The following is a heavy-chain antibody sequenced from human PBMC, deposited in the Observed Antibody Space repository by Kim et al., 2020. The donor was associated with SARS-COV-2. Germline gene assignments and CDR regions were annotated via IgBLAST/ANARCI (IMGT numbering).Heavy chain of an antibody. Sequence: GGSLRLSCAASGLTVSSNYMSWDRQAPGKGLEWVSLIYNDGVRTTYADSVKGRFTISRDNSKNTLYLQMNSLRVEDTALYYCAREREYGSGAYYNDYWGQGTLVTVSS. D-gene: IGHD3-10*01. J-gene: IGHJ4*02. CDR3: AREREYGSGAYYNDY. V-gene: IGHV3-66*01. CDR1: GLTVSSNY. CDR2: IYNDGVRT.